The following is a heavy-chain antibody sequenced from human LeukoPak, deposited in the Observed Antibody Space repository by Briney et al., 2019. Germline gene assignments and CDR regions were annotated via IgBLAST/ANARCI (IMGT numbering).Heavy chain of an antibody. J-gene: IGHJ4*02. D-gene: IGHD4-17*01. CDR1: GGSISSGGYS. Sequence: TSETLSLTCTVSGGSISSGGYSWSWIRQHPGKGLEWIGYIYYSGSTYYNPSLKSRVTISVDTSKNQFSLKLSSVTAADTAVYYCARATVTRSFDYWGQGTLVTVSS. V-gene: IGHV4-31*03. CDR3: ARATVTRSFDY. CDR2: IYYSGST.